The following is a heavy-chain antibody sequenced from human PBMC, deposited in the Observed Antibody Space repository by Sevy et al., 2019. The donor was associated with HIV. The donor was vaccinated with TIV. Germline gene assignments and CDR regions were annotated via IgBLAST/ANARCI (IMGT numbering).Heavy chain of an antibody. CDR1: GFTFSSYS. Sequence: GGSLRLSCAASGFTFSSYSMNWVRQAPGKGLGWVSSISSSSSYIYYADSVKGRFTISRDNAKNSLYLQMNSLRAEDTAVYYCARDPYCTGGVCPNAFDIWGQGTMVTVSS. J-gene: IGHJ3*02. CDR3: ARDPYCTGGVCPNAFDI. CDR2: ISSSSSYI. V-gene: IGHV3-21*01. D-gene: IGHD2-8*02.